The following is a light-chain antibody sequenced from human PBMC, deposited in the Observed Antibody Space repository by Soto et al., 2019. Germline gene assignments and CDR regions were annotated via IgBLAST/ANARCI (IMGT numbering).Light chain of an antibody. CDR2: GAS. CDR1: QRFSSN. Sequence: EIVMTQSPATLSVSPGERVALFCRASQRFSSNLAWYQQKPGQAPRLLLYGASNRASGIPARFSGSGSGTEFTLTISSLQSEDFAVYYCQQYNNWPPWTFGQGTKVDIK. CDR3: QQYNNWPPWT. V-gene: IGKV3-15*01. J-gene: IGKJ1*01.